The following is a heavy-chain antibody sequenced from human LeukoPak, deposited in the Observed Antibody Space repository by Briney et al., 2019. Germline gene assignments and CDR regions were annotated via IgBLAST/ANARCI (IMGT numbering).Heavy chain of an antibody. CDR2: ISSSSSYI. J-gene: IGHJ4*02. CDR1: GFTFRRCS. D-gene: IGHD3-22*01. Sequence: GGSLRLSCTASGFTFRRCSMHCVRQAPGKGLEWVSSISSSSSYIYYADSVKGRFTISRDNAKNSLYLQMNSLRAETTAEDYCAICYYYDSSGHYWGQGTLVTVSS. V-gene: IGHV3-21*01. CDR3: AICYYYDSSGHY.